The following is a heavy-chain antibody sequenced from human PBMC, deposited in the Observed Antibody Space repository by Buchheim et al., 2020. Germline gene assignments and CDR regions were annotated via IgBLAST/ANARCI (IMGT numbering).Heavy chain of an antibody. CDR1: GFTFSSYA. V-gene: IGHV3-30-3*01. CDR2: ISYDGSNK. Sequence: QVQLVESGGGVVQPGRSLRLSCAASGFTFSSYAMHWVRQAPGKGLEWVAVISYDGSNKYYADSVKGRFTISRDNSKNTLYLQMNSLRAEDTAVYYCAREGCSGGSCYSQPTYYYGMDVWGKGTT. CDR3: AREGCSGGSCYSQPTYYYGMDV. J-gene: IGHJ6*04. D-gene: IGHD2-15*01.